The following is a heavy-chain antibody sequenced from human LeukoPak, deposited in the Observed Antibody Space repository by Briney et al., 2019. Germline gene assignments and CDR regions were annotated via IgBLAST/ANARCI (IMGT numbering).Heavy chain of an antibody. Sequence: GGSLRLSCAASGFTFDDYAMHWVRQAPGKGLEWVSGISWNSGSIGYADSVKGRFTISRDNAKNSLYLQMNSLRAEDTAVYYCAGGSSGIFDYWGQGTLVTVSS. CDR3: AGGSSGIFDY. J-gene: IGHJ4*02. V-gene: IGHV3-9*01. D-gene: IGHD6-13*01. CDR1: GFTFDDYA. CDR2: ISWNSGSI.